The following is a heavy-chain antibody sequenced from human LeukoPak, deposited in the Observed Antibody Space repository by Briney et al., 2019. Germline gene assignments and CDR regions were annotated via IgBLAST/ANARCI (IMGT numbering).Heavy chain of an antibody. CDR2: IKEDGSAK. Sequence: GGSLRLSCAASGFIFSTYWMNWVRQALGKGLEWVANIKEDGSAKYYVDSVKGRFTISRDNAKNSLYLQMNSLRAEDTAVYYCVMDMDVWGQGTTVTVSS. CDR1: GFIFSTYW. CDR3: VMDMDV. V-gene: IGHV3-7*05. J-gene: IGHJ6*02.